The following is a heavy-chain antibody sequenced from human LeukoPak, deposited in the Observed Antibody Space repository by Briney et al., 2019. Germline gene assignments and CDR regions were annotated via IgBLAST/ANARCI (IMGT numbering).Heavy chain of an antibody. CDR2: INPNSGGT. D-gene: IGHD3-16*01. Sequence: ASVKVSCKASGYTFTDYYMHWVRQAPGQGLEWMGWINPNSGGTNYAQKFRGRVTMTRDTSISTAYMELSGLRSDDTAVYYCARGGDYYYYYMDVWAKGTTVTVSS. CDR1: GYTFTDYY. CDR3: ARGGDYYYYYMDV. J-gene: IGHJ6*03. V-gene: IGHV1-2*02.